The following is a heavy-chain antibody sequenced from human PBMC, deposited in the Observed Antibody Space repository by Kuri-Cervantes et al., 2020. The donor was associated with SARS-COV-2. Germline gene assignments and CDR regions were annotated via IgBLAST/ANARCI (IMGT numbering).Heavy chain of an antibody. CDR2: ISSSGSTI. J-gene: IGHJ4*02. V-gene: IGHV3-48*03. D-gene: IGHD3-3*01. CDR1: GFTFSSYE. CDR3: ARTYDFWSGYSSALIDY. Sequence: GESLKISCAASGFTFSSYEMNWARQAPGKGLEWVSYISSSGSTIYYADSVKGRLTISRDNAKNSLYLQMNSLRAEDTAVYYCARTYDFWSGYSSALIDYWGQGTLVTVSS.